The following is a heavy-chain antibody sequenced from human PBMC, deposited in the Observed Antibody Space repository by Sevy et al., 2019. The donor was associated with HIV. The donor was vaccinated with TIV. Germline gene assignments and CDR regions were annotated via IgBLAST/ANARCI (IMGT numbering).Heavy chain of an antibody. CDR2: IYPSGST. V-gene: IGHV4-38-2*01. CDR1: GYSISSGYY. J-gene: IGHJ4*02. Sequence: SETLSLTCAVSGYSISSGYYWGWIRQPPGKGLEWIGSIYPSGSTYYNPSLKSRVTISVDTSKNQFSLKLSSVTAADTAVYYCARVVVPYYFDYWGQGTLVTVSS. CDR3: ARVVVPYYFDY. D-gene: IGHD3-22*01.